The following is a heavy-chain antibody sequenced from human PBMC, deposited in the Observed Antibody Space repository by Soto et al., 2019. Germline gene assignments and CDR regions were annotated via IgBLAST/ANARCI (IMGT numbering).Heavy chain of an antibody. CDR1: GSTFSSYA. CDR3: ATFPKGAYSGSPLEC. D-gene: IGHD1-26*01. V-gene: IGHV3-23*01. CDR2: SSGSGGST. J-gene: IGHJ4*02. Sequence: PGGSLRLSCAASGSTFSSYAMSWVRQAPGKGLEWVSASSGSGGSTHYADSVKGRFTISRDNSKNTLYLQMNSLRAEDTAVYYCATFPKGAYSGSPLECWGQGTLVTVSS.